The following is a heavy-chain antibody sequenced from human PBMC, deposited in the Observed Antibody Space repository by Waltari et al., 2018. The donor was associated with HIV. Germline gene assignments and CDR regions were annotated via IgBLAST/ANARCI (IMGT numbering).Heavy chain of an antibody. D-gene: IGHD3-10*01. V-gene: IGHV1-24*01. CDR2: FDPEDGET. CDR1: GYTLTELS. CDR3: ATFRLNYYGSGSYYLTFDAFDI. Sequence: QVQLVQSGAEVKKPGASVKVSCKVSGYTLTELSMHWVRQAPGKGLEWMGGFDPEDGETSYAQKFQGRVTMTEDTSTDTAYMELSSLRSEDTAVYYCATFRLNYYGSGSYYLTFDAFDIWGQGTMVTVSS. J-gene: IGHJ3*02.